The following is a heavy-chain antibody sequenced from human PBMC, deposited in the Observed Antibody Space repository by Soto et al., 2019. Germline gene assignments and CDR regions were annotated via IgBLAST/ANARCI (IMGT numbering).Heavy chain of an antibody. CDR3: ARVLAAAGTYYYYGMDV. J-gene: IGHJ6*02. CDR1: GFTFSSYW. CDR2: INSDGSST. D-gene: IGHD6-13*01. Sequence: WSLRLSCAASGFTFSSYWMHWVRQAPGKGLVWVSRINSDGSSTSYADSVKGRFTISRDNAKNTLYLQMNSLRAEDTAVYYCARVLAAAGTYYYYGMDVWGQGTTVTVS. V-gene: IGHV3-74*01.